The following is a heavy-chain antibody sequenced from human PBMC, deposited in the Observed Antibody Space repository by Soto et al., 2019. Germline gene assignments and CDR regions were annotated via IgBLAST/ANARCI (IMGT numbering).Heavy chain of an antibody. CDR1: GYTFTSYG. CDR2: ISASNGNT. J-gene: IGHJ6*02. Sequence: QVQLVQSGAEVKNSGASVKVSCKASGYTFTSYGFSWVRQAPGQGLEWMGWISASNGNTNYAQKLQGRVTMTPDTSTGTVYMELRSRRSDDTATYYCARASVRYCRDGVGYQGYYYIAMGVWGQGTTVTVS. CDR3: ARASVRYCRDGVGYQGYYYIAMGV. D-gene: IGHD2-8*01. V-gene: IGHV1-18*01.